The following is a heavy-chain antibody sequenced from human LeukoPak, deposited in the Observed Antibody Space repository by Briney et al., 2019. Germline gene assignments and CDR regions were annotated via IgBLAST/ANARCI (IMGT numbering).Heavy chain of an antibody. J-gene: IGHJ4*02. CDR1: GGSISSSSYY. V-gene: IGHV4-39*07. CDR3: ASSQYSSSSGDY. CDR2: IYYSGST. Sequence: SSETLSLTCTVSGGSISSSSYYWGWIRQPPGKGLEWIGSIYYSGSTYYNPSLKSRVTISVDTSKNQFSLKLSSVTAADTAVYYCASSQYSSSSGDYWGQGTLVTVSS. D-gene: IGHD6-6*01.